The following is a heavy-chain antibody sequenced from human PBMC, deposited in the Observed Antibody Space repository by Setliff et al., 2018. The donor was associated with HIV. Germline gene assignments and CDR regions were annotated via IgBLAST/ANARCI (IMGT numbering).Heavy chain of an antibody. J-gene: IGHJ6*03. CDR3: ARDGTTFLAAMDV. D-gene: IGHD3-3*02. V-gene: IGHV3-21*01. CDR2: ISGSGGDI. CDR1: GFTFRSFC. Sequence: GGSLRLSCAASGFTFRSFCMSWVRQAPGKGLEWISGISGSGGDIYYADSVKGRFTISRDNAKNSLYLQMNSLRADDTAVYYCARDGTTFLAAMDVWGKGTTVTVSS.